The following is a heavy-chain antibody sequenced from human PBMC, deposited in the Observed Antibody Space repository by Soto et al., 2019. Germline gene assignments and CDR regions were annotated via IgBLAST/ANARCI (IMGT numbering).Heavy chain of an antibody. CDR3: ARGAQDCSGGSWCFDY. Sequence: GASVKVSCKASGYTFTSYGISWVRQAPGQGLEWMGWISAYNGNTNYAQKLQGRVTMTTDTSTSTAYMELRSLRSDDTAVYYCARGAQDCSGGSWCFDYWGQGTLVTVSS. CDR2: ISAYNGNT. CDR1: GYTFTSYG. J-gene: IGHJ4*02. V-gene: IGHV1-18*01. D-gene: IGHD2-15*01.